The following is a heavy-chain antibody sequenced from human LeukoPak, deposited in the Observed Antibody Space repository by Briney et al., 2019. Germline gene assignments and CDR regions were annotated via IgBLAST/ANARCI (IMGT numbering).Heavy chain of an antibody. Sequence: GGSLRLSCAASGFTFSSYVMSWVRQAPGKGLEWVAVISYDGSNKYYADSVKGRFTISRDNSKNTLYLQMNSLRTEDTAVYYRARGPTYYDILTGYTIWGQGTLVTVSS. D-gene: IGHD3-9*01. CDR2: ISYDGSNK. J-gene: IGHJ4*02. V-gene: IGHV3-30-3*01. CDR3: ARGPTYYDILTGYTI. CDR1: GFTFSSYV.